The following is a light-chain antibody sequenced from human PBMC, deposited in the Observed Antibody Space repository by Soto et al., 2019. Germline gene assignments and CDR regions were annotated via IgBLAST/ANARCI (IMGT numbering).Light chain of an antibody. CDR1: QSVSSSD. J-gene: IGKJ2*01. CDR2: GAS. Sequence: EIVLTQSPGTLSLSPGERATLSCRASQSVSSSDLAWYQQKPGQAPRLLIYGASSRATGIPDRFSGSGSGTDFTLTISRLEPDDFAVYYCQQYGSSPHTFGQRTKLEIK. V-gene: IGKV3-20*01. CDR3: QQYGSSPHT.